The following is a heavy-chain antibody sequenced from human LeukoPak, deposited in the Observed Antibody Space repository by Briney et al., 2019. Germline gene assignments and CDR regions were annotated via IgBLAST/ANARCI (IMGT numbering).Heavy chain of an antibody. J-gene: IGHJ4*02. CDR3: AKNGHYYSSGYYYYYFYY. Sequence: GGSLRLSCAASGFTLSSYAMTWVPQAPGKGLEGVSAISGSGGSPYSAHSVKGRFTISRGNSKNTLYLQMNSLRAEDTAVYYCAKNGHYYSSGYYYYYFYYWGQEDLVTVFS. V-gene: IGHV3-23*01. CDR2: ISGSGGSP. D-gene: IGHD3-22*01. CDR1: GFTLSSYA.